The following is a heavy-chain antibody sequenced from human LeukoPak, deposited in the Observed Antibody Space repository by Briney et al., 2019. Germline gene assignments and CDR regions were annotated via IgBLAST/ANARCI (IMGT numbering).Heavy chain of an antibody. J-gene: IGHJ4*02. CDR1: GYSISSGYY. CDR2: IYHSGST. Sequence: SETLSLTCTVSGYSISSGYYWGRIRQPPGKGLEWIGSIYHSGSTYYNPSLKSRVTISVDTSKNQFSLKLSSVTAADTAVYYCASSIVATFDYWGQGTLVTVSS. D-gene: IGHD5-12*01. CDR3: ASSIVATFDY. V-gene: IGHV4-38-2*02.